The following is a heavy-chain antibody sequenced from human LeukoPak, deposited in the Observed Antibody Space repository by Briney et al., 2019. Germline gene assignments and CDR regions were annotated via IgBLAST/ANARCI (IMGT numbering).Heavy chain of an antibody. V-gene: IGHV4-59*01. J-gene: IGHJ6*03. D-gene: IGHD3-22*01. CDR1: GGSIGSFY. CDR2: IYYSGNS. Sequence: PSETLSLTCTVSGGSIGSFYWSWIRQPPGKGLEWIGYIYYSGNSNYNPSLKSRVTMSVDASKNQFSLKVTSVTAADTAVYYCTRGSIAYYYMDVWGKGTTVTISS. CDR3: TRGSIAYYYMDV.